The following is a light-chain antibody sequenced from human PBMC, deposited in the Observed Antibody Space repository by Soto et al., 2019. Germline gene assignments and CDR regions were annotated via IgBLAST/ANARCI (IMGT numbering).Light chain of an antibody. CDR2: GAS. Sequence: EIVMTQSPATLSVSPGERATLSCRASQSVRANLAWYQQKVGQAPRLLIYGASTRATGIPARFSGSGSGTEFTLTISSLQSEDFAVYYCQQYNNWPPWTFGQGNKVEIK. CDR1: QSVRAN. CDR3: QQYNNWPPWT. V-gene: IGKV3-15*01. J-gene: IGKJ1*01.